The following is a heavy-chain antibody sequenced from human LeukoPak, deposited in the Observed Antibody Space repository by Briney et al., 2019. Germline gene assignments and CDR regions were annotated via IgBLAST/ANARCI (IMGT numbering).Heavy chain of an antibody. CDR1: GYTFTSYD. V-gene: IGHV1-8*03. CDR2: MNPNSGNT. D-gene: IGHD6-19*01. J-gene: IGHJ4*02. Sequence: ASVKVSCKASGYTFTSYDINWVRQATGRGLEWMGWMNPNSGNTGYAQKFQGRVTITRNTSISTAYMELSSLRSEDTAVYYCASSSQWLPTGVIYWGQGTLVTVSS. CDR3: ASSSQWLPTGVIY.